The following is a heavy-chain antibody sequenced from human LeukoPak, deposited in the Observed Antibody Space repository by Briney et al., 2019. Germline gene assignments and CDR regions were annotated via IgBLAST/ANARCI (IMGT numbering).Heavy chain of an antibody. CDR2: IKQDGSEK. CDR1: GFTFSSYL. J-gene: IGHJ4*02. CDR3: ARVVDILTGHDTALDY. V-gene: IGHV3-7*05. Sequence: PGGSLRLSCAASGFTFSSYLMSWVRQPPGKGLEWVANIKQDGSEKYYVDSVKGRFTISRDNAKNLLYLQMNSLRAEDTAVYYCARVVDILTGHDTALDYWGQGTLVTVSS. D-gene: IGHD3-9*01.